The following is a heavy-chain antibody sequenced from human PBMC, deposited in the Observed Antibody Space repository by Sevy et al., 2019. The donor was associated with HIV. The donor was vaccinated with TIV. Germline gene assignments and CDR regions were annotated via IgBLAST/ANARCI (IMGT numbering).Heavy chain of an antibody. J-gene: IGHJ6*02. CDR2: ISGGGGST. D-gene: IGHD2-2*01. Sequence: GGSLRLSCAASGFTFNSYAISWVRQAPGKGLEWVSSISGGGGSTYYADPVKGRFTISRDNSKNVLSLQMDSLRGEDTALYYCAKDRRRVGVPGSSHYAMDVWGQGTMVTVSS. CDR3: AKDRRRVGVPGSSHYAMDV. V-gene: IGHV3-23*01. CDR1: GFTFNSYA.